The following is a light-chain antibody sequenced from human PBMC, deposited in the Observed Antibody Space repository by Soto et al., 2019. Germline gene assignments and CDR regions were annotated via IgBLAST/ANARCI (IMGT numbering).Light chain of an antibody. Sequence: STVSASVGDRVTITCRASQSINTWLAWYQQRPGKGPSLLIYDASTLESGVPSRFSGSGSGTEFTLTISGLQPEDFATYYCQHYKGFSWTFGQGTKVDIK. CDR2: DAS. CDR3: QHYKGFSWT. J-gene: IGKJ1*01. V-gene: IGKV1-5*01. CDR1: QSINTW.